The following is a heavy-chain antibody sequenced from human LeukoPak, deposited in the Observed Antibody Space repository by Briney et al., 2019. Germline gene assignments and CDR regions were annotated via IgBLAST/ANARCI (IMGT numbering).Heavy chain of an antibody. D-gene: IGHD6-13*01. CDR2: INHSGST. CDR1: GGSFSGYY. Sequence: SETLSLTCAVYGGSFSGYYWSWIRQPQGKGLEWIGEINHSGSTNYNPSLKSRVTISVDTSKNQFSLKLSSVTAADTAVYYCARIAAANDYWGQGTLVTVSS. V-gene: IGHV4-34*01. J-gene: IGHJ4*02. CDR3: ARIAAANDY.